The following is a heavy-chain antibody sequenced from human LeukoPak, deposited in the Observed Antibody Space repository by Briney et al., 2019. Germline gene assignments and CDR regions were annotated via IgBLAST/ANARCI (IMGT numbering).Heavy chain of an antibody. CDR1: GGSISSGGYY. CDR3: ARSPEYYFDY. Sequence: PSQTLSLTCTVSGGSISSGGYYWSWIRQHPGKGLEWIGYIYYSGSTYYNPPLKSRVTISVDTSEHQFSLKLTSVTAADTAVYYCARSPEYYFDYWGQGTLVTVSS. J-gene: IGHJ4*02. V-gene: IGHV4-31*03. CDR2: IYYSGST. D-gene: IGHD1-14*01.